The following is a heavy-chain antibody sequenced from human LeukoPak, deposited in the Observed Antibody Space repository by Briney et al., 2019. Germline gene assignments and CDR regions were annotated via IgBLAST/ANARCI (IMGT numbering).Heavy chain of an antibody. V-gene: IGHV3-23*01. D-gene: IGHD6-19*01. Sequence: PGGSLRLSCAASGFTFSGYAMSWVRQAPGKGLEWVSIISASGASPYYADSVKGRFTISRDNSKNTLYLQMNSLRAEDTAVYYCAKRAVAGTYYFDYWGQGTLVTVSS. CDR3: AKRAVAGTYYFDY. J-gene: IGHJ4*02. CDR1: GFTFSGYA. CDR2: ISASGASP.